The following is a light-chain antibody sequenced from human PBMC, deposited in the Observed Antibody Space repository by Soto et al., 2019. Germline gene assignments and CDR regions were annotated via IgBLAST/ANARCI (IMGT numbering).Light chain of an antibody. CDR3: CSYAGTYSPV. V-gene: IGLV2-23*01. CDR2: EGT. Sequence: QSALTQPASVSASPGQSITISCTGTSSDVATYNLVSWYQQHPGKAPKLMIYEGTKRPSGVSNRFSGSKSGNTASLTISGLQADDEADYYCCSYAGTYSPVLGGGTKLTVL. J-gene: IGLJ2*01. CDR1: SSDVATYNL.